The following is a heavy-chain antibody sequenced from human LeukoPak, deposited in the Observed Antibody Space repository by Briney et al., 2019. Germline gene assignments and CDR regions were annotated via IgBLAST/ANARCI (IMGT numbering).Heavy chain of an antibody. D-gene: IGHD4-17*01. CDR2: ISYDGSNE. V-gene: IGHV3-30*03. CDR1: GFTFSNYG. J-gene: IGHJ5*02. CDR3: ARDHSLDYGNWFDP. Sequence: GGSLRPSCAASGFTFSNYGMHWVRQAPGKGLEWVAVISYDGSNEYYADSVKGRFTISRDNSKNTLYLQMNSLRIEDTAVYYCARDHSLDYGNWFDPWDQGTLVTVSS.